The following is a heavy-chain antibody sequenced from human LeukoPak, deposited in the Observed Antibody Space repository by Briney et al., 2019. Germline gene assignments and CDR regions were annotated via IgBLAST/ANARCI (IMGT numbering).Heavy chain of an antibody. J-gene: IGHJ4*02. V-gene: IGHV4-34*01. CDR2: INHSGST. CDR3: ATGTYYYGSGVDY. D-gene: IGHD3-10*01. CDR1: GGSFSGYY. Sequence: SETLSLTCAVYGGSFSGYYWSWIRQPPGKGLEWIGEINHSGSTNYNPSLKSRVTISVDTSKNQFSLKLSSVTAADTAVYYCATGTYYYGSGVDYWGQGTLVTVSS.